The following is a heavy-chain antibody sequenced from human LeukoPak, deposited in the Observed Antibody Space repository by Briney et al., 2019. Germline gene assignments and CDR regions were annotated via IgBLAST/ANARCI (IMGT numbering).Heavy chain of an antibody. D-gene: IGHD6-19*01. J-gene: IGHJ4*02. CDR1: GFTFSNYW. CDR3: ARDRIGSSGWYF. Sequence: PGGSLRLSCAASGFTFSNYWMHWVRQAPGKGLAWVSRINSDGSSTSYADSVKGRFTISRDNAKNTLYLQMNSLRAEDTAVYYCARDRIGSSGWYFWGQGTLVTVSS. CDR2: INSDGSST. V-gene: IGHV3-74*01.